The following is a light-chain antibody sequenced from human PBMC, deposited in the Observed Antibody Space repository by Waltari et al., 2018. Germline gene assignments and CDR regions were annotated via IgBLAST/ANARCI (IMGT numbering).Light chain of an antibody. J-gene: IGKJ1*01. CDR2: GAS. CDR1: QSVSNN. CDR3: QQYNNWLWT. Sequence: ERVMTQSPATLSVSPGERATLSCRASQSVSNNLAWYQQKPGQAPRLLIYGASTRATEIPARFSGSGSGTEFTLTISSLQSEDVAVYYCQQYNNWLWTFGQGTKVEVK. V-gene: IGKV3-15*01.